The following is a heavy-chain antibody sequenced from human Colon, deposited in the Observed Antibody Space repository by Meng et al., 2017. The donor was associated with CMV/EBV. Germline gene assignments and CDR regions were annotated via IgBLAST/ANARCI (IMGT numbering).Heavy chain of an antibody. CDR3: AKTIAPGTLARPFDP. V-gene: IGHV3-23*01. CDR1: GFSLSYYG. CDR2: ISGNGINT. D-gene: IGHD6-6*01. J-gene: IGHJ5*02. Sequence: GESLKISCAASGFSLSYYGMFWVRQAPGKGLEWVSLISGNGINTYYADSVKGRFTISRDNSKNTVYLQMNSLRAEDTAVYFCAKTIAPGTLARPFDPWGQGTLVTVSS.